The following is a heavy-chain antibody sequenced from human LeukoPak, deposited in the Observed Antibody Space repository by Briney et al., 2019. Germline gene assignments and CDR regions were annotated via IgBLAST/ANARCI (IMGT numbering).Heavy chain of an antibody. V-gene: IGHV3-48*03. J-gene: IGHJ3*02. D-gene: IGHD3-22*01. Sequence: HAGGSLRLSCAASGFTFSSYEMNWVRQAPGKGLEWVSYISSSGSTIYYADSVKGRFTISRDNAKNSLYLQMNSLRAEDTAVFYCARTNYDSSLGAFDIWGQGTLVTVSS. CDR1: GFTFSSYE. CDR3: ARTNYDSSLGAFDI. CDR2: ISSSGSTI.